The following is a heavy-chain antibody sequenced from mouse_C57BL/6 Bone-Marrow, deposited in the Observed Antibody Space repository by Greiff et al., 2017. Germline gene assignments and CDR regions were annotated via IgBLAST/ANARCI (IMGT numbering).Heavy chain of an antibody. D-gene: IGHD1-2*01. V-gene: IGHV5-12-2*01. CDR2: ISNGGGST. J-gene: IGHJ2*01. CDR1: GFTFSSYT. CDR3: ARQRGTATYYFDY. Sequence: EVTLVESGGGLVQPGGSLKLSCAASGFTFSSYTMSWVRQTPEKRLEWVAYISNGGGSTYYPDTVKGRFTISRDNAKNTLYLQMSSLKSEDTAMYYCARQRGTATYYFDYWGQGTTLTVSS.